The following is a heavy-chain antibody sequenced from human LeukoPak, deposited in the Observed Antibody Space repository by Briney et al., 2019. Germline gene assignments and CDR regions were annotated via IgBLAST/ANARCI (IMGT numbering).Heavy chain of an antibody. CDR2: INHSGST. CDR1: GGSFSGYY. V-gene: IGHV4-34*01. CDR3: ARFHGRGSCSWYIRWFDP. D-gene: IGHD6-13*01. J-gene: IGHJ5*02. Sequence: SETLSLTCAVYGGSFSGYYWSWIRQPPGKGLEWIGEINHSGSTNYNPSLKSRVTISVDTSKNQFSLKLSSVTAADTAVYYCARFHGRGSCSWYIRWFDPWGQGTLVTVSS.